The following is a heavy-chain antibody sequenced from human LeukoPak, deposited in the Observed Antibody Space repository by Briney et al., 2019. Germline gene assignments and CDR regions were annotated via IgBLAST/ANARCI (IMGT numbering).Heavy chain of an antibody. D-gene: IGHD2-2*02. V-gene: IGHV3-13*01. CDR2: IGTAGDT. CDR1: GFTFSSYD. CDR3: ARASGYCSSTSCYIGDAFDI. Sequence: GGSLRLSCAASGFTFSSYDMHWVRHATGKGLEWVSAIGTAGDTYYPGSVKGRFTISRENAKNSLYLQMNSLRAGDTAVYYCARASGYCSSTSCYIGDAFDIWGQGTMVTVSS. J-gene: IGHJ3*02.